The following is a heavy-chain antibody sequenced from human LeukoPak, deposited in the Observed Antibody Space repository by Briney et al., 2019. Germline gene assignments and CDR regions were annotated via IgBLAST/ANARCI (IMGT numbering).Heavy chain of an antibody. CDR2: IYYSGST. V-gene: IGHV4-59*08. D-gene: IGHD6-19*01. CDR1: GGSISSYY. CDR3: ARLAYSSGWYDWFDP. J-gene: IGHJ5*02. Sequence: SETLSLTCTVSGGSISSYYWSWIRQPPGKGLEWIGYIYYSGSTNYNPSLKSRVTISVDTSKNQFSLKLSSVTAADTAVYYCARLAYSSGWYDWFDPWGQGTLVTVSS.